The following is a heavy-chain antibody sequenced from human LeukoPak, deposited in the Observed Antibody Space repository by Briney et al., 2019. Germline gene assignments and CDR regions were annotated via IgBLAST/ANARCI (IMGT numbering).Heavy chain of an antibody. CDR2: IYTSGST. D-gene: IGHD6-13*01. CDR3: ARHPGSPYSSSWYPRGGNWFDP. CDR1: GGSISSYY. J-gene: IGHJ5*02. Sequence: SETLSLTCTVSGGSISSYYWSWIRQPAGKGLEWIGRIYTSGSTNYNPSLKSRVTMSVDTSKNQFSLKLSSVTAADTAVYYCARHPGSPYSSSWYPRGGNWFDPWGQGTLVTVSS. V-gene: IGHV4-4*07.